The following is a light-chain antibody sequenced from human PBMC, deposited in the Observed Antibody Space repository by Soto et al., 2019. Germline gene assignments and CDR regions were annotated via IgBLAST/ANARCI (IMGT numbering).Light chain of an antibody. CDR2: GAS. CDR1: QPVSITY. CDR3: QQYGSSPLIS. J-gene: IGKJ5*01. V-gene: IGKV3-20*01. Sequence: ESSTVSCRSRQPVSITYLTLYQQKPVQAPRLLIFGASKRSTVIPERFSGSGSGRDFTITISGLEPEDFAVYYCQQYGSSPLISFGQGTRLEIK.